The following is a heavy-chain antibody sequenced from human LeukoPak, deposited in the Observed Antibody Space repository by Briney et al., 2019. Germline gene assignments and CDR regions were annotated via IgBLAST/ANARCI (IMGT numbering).Heavy chain of an antibody. CDR2: IYGGGST. J-gene: IGHJ4*02. CDR1: GFTFSNYA. CDR3: ASWPVGWYGEDS. Sequence: GGSLRLSCAASGFTFSNYAMSWVRQAPGEGLEWVSVIYGGGSTYYADSVKGRFTISRDTPKNTLYLQMNSLRVEDTAVYYCASWPVGWYGEDSWGQGTLVTVSS. D-gene: IGHD6-19*01. V-gene: IGHV3-23*03.